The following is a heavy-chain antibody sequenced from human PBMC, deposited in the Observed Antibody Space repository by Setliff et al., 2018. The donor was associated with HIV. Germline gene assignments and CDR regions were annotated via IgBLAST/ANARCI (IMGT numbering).Heavy chain of an antibody. J-gene: IGHJ6*03. CDR3: ARHFTRSGWHGWYYYMDV. V-gene: IGHV4-39*01. Sequence: NPSETLSLTCTVSGGSISSSSYYWGWIRQPPGKGLEWIGSIYYSGSTYYNPSLKSRVTISVDTSKNQFSLKLSSVTAADTAVYYCARHFTRSGWHGWYYYMDVWGKGTTVTVSS. D-gene: IGHD6-19*01. CDR2: IYYSGST. CDR1: GGSISSSSYY.